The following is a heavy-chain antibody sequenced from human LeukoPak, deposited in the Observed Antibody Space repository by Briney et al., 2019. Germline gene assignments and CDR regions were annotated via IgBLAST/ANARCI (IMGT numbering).Heavy chain of an antibody. CDR2: IYYSGST. Sequence: PSETLSLTCTVSGGSISSYYWSWIRQPPGKGLEWIGYIYYSGSTNYNPSLKSRVTISVDTSKNQFSLKLSSVTAADTAVYYCARVYCSSTSCSIPLPYYFDYWGQGTLVTVSS. CDR1: GGSISSYY. V-gene: IGHV4-59*01. D-gene: IGHD2-2*01. CDR3: ARVYCSSTSCSIPLPYYFDY. J-gene: IGHJ4*02.